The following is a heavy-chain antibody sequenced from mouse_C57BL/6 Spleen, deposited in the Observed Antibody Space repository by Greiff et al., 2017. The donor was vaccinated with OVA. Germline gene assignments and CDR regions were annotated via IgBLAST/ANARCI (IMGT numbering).Heavy chain of an antibody. J-gene: IGHJ3*01. D-gene: IGHD2-4*01. CDR3: ARWANYDGFAY. V-gene: IGHV1-64*01. Sequence: QVQLQQPGAELVKPGASVKLSCEASGYTFTSYCMHWVKQRPGQGLEWIGMIHPNSGSTNYNEKFKSKATLTVAKSSSTAYMQLSSLTSEDAAVYYCARWANYDGFAYWGQGTLVTVSA. CDR1: GYTFTSYC. CDR2: IHPNSGST.